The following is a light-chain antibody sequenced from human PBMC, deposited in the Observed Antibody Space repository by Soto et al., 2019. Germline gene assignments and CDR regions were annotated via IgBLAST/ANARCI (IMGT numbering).Light chain of an antibody. J-gene: IGKJ5*01. CDR1: QGISSA. CDR3: QQFNPPIT. CDR2: DAS. Sequence: AIQLTQSPSSLSASVGDRVTITCRASQGISSALAWYQQKPGKAPKLLIYDASSLESGVPSRFSGSGSGTDFTLTISSLQPEDFATYYCQQFNPPITFGQGTRLEIK. V-gene: IGKV1-13*02.